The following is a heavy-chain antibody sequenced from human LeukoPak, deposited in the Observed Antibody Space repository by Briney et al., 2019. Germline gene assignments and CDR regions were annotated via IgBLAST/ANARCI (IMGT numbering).Heavy chain of an antibody. J-gene: IGHJ4*02. CDR2: IYPGDSDT. D-gene: IGHD4-23*01. Sequence: GESLKISCKGSGYSFTSYWIAWVRQMPGKGLEWMGIIYPGDSDTIYSPSFQGQVTISAVKSISTAFLQWSSLKASDTAMYYCARHGDYGGNVHVDYWGQGTLVTVSS. CDR3: ARHGDYGGNVHVDY. V-gene: IGHV5-51*01. CDR1: GYSFTSYW.